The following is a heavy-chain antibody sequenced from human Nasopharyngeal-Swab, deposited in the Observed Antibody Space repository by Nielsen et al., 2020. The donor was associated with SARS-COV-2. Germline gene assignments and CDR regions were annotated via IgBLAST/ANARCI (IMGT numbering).Heavy chain of an antibody. CDR1: GFTFRIYA. Sequence: GGSLRLSCSASGFTFRIYAMHCVRQAPCKGLEWVAVISYDGSNKYYAASVKGRFTISRDNSKNTLYLQINSLRAEDTAVYYCAKDRGAPDYWGQGTLVIVSS. J-gene: IGHJ4*02. V-gene: IGHV3-30-3*01. D-gene: IGHD1-26*01. CDR3: AKDRGAPDY. CDR2: ISYDGSNK.